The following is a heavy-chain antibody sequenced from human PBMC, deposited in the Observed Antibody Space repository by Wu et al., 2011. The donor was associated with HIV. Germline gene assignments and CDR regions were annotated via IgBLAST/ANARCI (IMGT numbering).Heavy chain of an antibody. CDR1: GYTFTSYD. V-gene: IGHV1-8*02. D-gene: IGHD3-3*01. Sequence: QVQLVQSGAEVKKPGASVKVSCKASGYTFTSYDINWVRQATGQGLEWMGWMNPNSGNTGYAQRFQGRVTMTRNTSISTAYMELSSLRSEDTAVYYCARGSPRIDFWSGTYAFDIWGQGTMVTVSS. CDR2: MNPNSGNT. CDR3: ARGSPRIDFWSGTYAFDI. J-gene: IGHJ3*02.